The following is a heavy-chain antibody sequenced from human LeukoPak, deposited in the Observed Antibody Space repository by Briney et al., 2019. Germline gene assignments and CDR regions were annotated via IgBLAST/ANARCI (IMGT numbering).Heavy chain of an antibody. CDR1: GFTFSSYG. CDR3: AKDLLASDAFDI. J-gene: IGHJ3*02. V-gene: IGHV3-23*01. CDR2: ISGSGGST. Sequence: GGSLRLSCAASGFTFSSYGMHWVRQAPGKGLEWVSAISGSGGSTYYADSVKGRFTISRDNSKNTLYLQMNSLRAEDTAVYYCAKDLLASDAFDIWGQGTMVTVSS.